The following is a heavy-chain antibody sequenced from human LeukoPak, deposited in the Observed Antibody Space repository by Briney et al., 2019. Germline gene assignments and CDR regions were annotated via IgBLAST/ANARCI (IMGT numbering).Heavy chain of an antibody. J-gene: IGHJ4*02. CDR2: IYYSGST. Sequence: SETLSLTCTVSGGSISSYYWSWIRQPPGKGLEWIGYIYYSGSTNYNPSLKSRVTISVDTSKNQFSLKLSSVTAADTAVYYCARDSSGYYYLPDDYWGQGTLVTVSS. V-gene: IGHV4-59*01. D-gene: IGHD3-22*01. CDR3: ARDSSGYYYLPDDY. CDR1: GGSISSYY.